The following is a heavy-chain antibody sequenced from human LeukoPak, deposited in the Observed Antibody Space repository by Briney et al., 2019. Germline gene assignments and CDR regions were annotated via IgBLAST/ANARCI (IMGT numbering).Heavy chain of an antibody. CDR3: ARPGVGAIYYFDS. CDR1: GYTFSKYW. Sequence: GESLKISCHGSGYTFSKYWIGWVRQVPGKGLEWMGIIYPPDSDTKYSPSFRGQVTMSVDESTDTAYLQWNSPKASDTAMYYCARPGVGAIYYFDSWGQGTLVTVSS. V-gene: IGHV5-51*01. CDR2: IYPPDSDT. D-gene: IGHD1-26*01. J-gene: IGHJ4*02.